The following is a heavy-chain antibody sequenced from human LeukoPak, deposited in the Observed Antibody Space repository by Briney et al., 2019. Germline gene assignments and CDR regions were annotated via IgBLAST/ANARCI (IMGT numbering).Heavy chain of an antibody. CDR3: AKVSLTGVENY. J-gene: IGHJ4*02. CDR1: GFTFSSYA. V-gene: IGHV3-23*01. Sequence: PGGSLRLSCAASGFTFSSYAMSWVRQAPGKRLEWGSAISGRGGSTYYADSVKGRFTISRDNAKNTLYLQMNSLRAEDTAVYYCAKVSLTGVENYWGQGTLVTVSS. CDR2: ISGRGGST. D-gene: IGHD3-9*01.